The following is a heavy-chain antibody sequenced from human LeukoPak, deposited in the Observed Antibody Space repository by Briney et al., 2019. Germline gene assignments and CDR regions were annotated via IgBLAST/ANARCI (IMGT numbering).Heavy chain of an antibody. CDR3: AREASGYCSGGSCYGNFQH. Sequence: ASVKVSCKASGYTFTSYYMHWVRQAPGQGLEWMGWINPNSGGTNYAQKLQGRVTMTTDTSTSTAYMELRSLRSDDTAVYYCAREASGYCSGGSCYGNFQHWGQGTLVTVSS. V-gene: IGHV1-2*02. CDR2: INPNSGGT. D-gene: IGHD2-15*01. CDR1: GYTFTSYY. J-gene: IGHJ1*01.